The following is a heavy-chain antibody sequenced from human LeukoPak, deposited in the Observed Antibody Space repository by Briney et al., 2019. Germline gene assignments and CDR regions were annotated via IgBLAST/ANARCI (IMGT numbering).Heavy chain of an antibody. CDR2: INHSGST. D-gene: IGHD1-26*01. CDR1: GGSFSGYY. J-gene: IGHJ4*02. CDR3: ARGDEVSILFDY. Sequence: SETLSLTCAVYGGSFSGYYWSWIRQPPGKGLEWIGEINHSGSTNYNPSLKSRVTISVDTSKNQFSLKLSSVTAADTAVYYCARGDEVSILFDYWGQGTLVTVSS. V-gene: IGHV4-34*01.